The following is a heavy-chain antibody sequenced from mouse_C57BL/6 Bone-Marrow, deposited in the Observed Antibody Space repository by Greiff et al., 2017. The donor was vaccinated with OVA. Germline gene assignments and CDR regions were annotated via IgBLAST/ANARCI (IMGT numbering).Heavy chain of an antibody. D-gene: IGHD1-1*01. CDR2: ISSGGGCT. CDR1: GFTFSSYG. CDR3: ESHGDYGSFFDY. J-gene: IGHJ2*01. Sequence: EVQLVESGADLVKPGGSLKLSCAASGFTFSSYGMSWVRQTPDKRLEWVATISSGGGCTYYPDSVKGRFTISRDNAKNTLYMQLSSLKSEDTAMYYCESHGDYGSFFDYWGQGTTLTVSS. V-gene: IGHV5-6*01.